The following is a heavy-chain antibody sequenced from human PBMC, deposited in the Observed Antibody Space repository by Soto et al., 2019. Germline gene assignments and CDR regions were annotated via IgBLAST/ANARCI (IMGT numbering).Heavy chain of an antibody. Sequence: SETLSLTCTVSGDSIGTTHSYWAWIRQSPGKGLEWIGNIHYSGSTYYMPSLRSRVTLSVDTSKNQFSLKLTSVTAEDTAVYYCARHEGNGNVWPLDYWGQGTLVTVSS. CDR2: IHYSGST. D-gene: IGHD2-8*01. CDR1: GDSIGTTHSY. V-gene: IGHV4-39*01. J-gene: IGHJ4*02. CDR3: ARHEGNGNVWPLDY.